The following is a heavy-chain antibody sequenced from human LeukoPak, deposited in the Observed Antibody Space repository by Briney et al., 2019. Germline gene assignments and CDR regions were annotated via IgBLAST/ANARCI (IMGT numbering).Heavy chain of an antibody. J-gene: IGHJ5*02. CDR1: GHTFTSHG. CDR2: ISAYNGNT. Sequence: GASVKVSRKASGHTFTSHGISWVRQAPGQGREWMGWISAYNGNTNYAQKLQGRVTMTTDTSTSTAYMELRSLRSDDTALYYCARENNLRLDPWGQGTLVTVSS. CDR3: ARENNLRLDP. D-gene: IGHD1/OR15-1a*01. V-gene: IGHV1-18*01.